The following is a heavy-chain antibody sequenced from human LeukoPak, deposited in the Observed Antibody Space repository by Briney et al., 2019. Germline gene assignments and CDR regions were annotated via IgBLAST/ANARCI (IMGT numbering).Heavy chain of an antibody. D-gene: IGHD1-14*01. CDR3: ARRQNLYKYFDY. CDR2: INPSGGST. J-gene: IGHJ4*02. V-gene: IGHV1-46*03. CDR1: GYTFTSYY. Sequence: ASVKVSCKASGYTFTSYYMHWVRHAPGQGREWMVIINPSGGSTSYAQKFQGRVTMTRDTSTSTVYMELSSLRSEDTAVYYCARRQNLYKYFDYWGQGTLVTVSS.